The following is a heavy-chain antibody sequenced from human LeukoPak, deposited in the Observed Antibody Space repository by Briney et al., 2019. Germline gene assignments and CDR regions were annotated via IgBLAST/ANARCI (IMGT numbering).Heavy chain of an antibody. CDR3: GRDLVSRSNY. Sequence: GGSLRLSCAASGFTFSRYTMNWVRQSPGKGLEWVSSISSSGYYIYYADSVKGRFTISRDNAKNSLYLQMNSLRAEDTAVYYCGRDLVSRSNYWGQGTPVTVSS. D-gene: IGHD6-6*01. CDR2: ISSSGYYI. V-gene: IGHV3-21*01. J-gene: IGHJ4*02. CDR1: GFTFSRYT.